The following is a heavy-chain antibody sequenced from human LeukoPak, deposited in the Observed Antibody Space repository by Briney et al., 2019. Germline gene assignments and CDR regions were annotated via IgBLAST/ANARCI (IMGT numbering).Heavy chain of an antibody. Sequence: GRSLRLSCAASGFTFSSYGMHWVRQAQGKGLEWVAVISYDGSNKYYADSVKGRFTISRDNSKNTLYLQMNSLRAEDTAVYYCARDASSDFDYWGQGTLVTVSS. D-gene: IGHD3-10*01. CDR1: GFTFSSYG. J-gene: IGHJ4*02. CDR2: ISYDGSNK. V-gene: IGHV3-30-3*01. CDR3: ARDASSDFDY.